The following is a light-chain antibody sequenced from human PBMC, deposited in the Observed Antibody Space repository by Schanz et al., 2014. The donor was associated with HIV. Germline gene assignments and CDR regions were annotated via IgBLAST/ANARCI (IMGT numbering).Light chain of an antibody. Sequence: EIVLTQSPGTLSLSPGEGVTLSCRASQSVSNRYLAWYQQRPGQAPRLLLYGASSRATGIPDRFSGSGSGTYFTLTISGLEPEDFAVYYCQQYGVSPPWTFGQGTKVEIK. CDR2: GAS. V-gene: IGKV3-20*01. CDR1: QSVSNRY. CDR3: QQYGVSPPWT. J-gene: IGKJ1*01.